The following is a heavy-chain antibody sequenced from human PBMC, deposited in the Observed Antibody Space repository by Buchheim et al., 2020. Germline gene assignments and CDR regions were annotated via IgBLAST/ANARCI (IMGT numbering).Heavy chain of an antibody. CDR1: GFSFSTYG. CDR3: ARKSSGSYYFVDY. Sequence: QVQLVESGGGVVQPGRSLRLSCAVSGFSFSTYGMHWVRQAPGMGLEWVAAIWFDGSHKYYEDSVKGRFTISRDNSKNTLYLQMDSLRAEDTAVYYCARKSSGSYYFVDYWGQGTL. J-gene: IGHJ4*02. D-gene: IGHD1-26*01. V-gene: IGHV3-33*01. CDR2: IWFDGSHK.